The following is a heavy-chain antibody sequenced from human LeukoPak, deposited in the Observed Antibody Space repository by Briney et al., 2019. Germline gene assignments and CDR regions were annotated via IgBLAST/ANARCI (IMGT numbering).Heavy chain of an antibody. Sequence: PGGSLRLSCAASGFTFSSYGMHWVRQAPGKGLEWVAVISYDGSNKYYADSVKGQFTISRDNSKNTLYLQMNSLRAEDTAVYYCAKCLEEYSGSYIPDYYYYYGMDVWGQGTTVTVSS. V-gene: IGHV3-30*18. CDR3: AKCLEEYSGSYIPDYYYYYGMDV. CDR2: ISYDGSNK. D-gene: IGHD1-26*01. J-gene: IGHJ6*02. CDR1: GFTFSSYG.